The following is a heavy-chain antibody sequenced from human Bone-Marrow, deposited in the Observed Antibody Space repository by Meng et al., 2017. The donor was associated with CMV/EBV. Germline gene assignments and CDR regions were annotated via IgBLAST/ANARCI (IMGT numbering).Heavy chain of an antibody. CDR3: ARGGYSSSWSSVGY. J-gene: IGHJ4*02. CDR2: IKQDGSEH. D-gene: IGHD6-13*01. CDR1: GFTFNTYW. Sequence: GESLKISCAASGFTFNTYWMSWVRQAPGKGLEWVANIKQDGSEHYYVDSVKGRFTISRDNAKNSLSLQMNSLRAEDTAVYYCARGGYSSSWSSVGYWGQGTLVTVSS. V-gene: IGHV3-7*01.